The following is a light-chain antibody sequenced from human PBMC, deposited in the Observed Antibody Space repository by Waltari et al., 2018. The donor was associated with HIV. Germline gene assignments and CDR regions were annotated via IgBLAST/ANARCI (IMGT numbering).Light chain of an antibody. CDR3: QQYGTSPRT. Sequence: EIVLTQSPGTLSLSPGERATLSCRASQSVDNNYLAWYQHRPGQAPRLLIFGASSRATGIADRFSASGSGTDFTLTISSLDPSDYAMYYCQQYGTSPRTFGQGTSVEIK. J-gene: IGKJ2*01. CDR1: QSVDNNY. V-gene: IGKV3-20*01. CDR2: GAS.